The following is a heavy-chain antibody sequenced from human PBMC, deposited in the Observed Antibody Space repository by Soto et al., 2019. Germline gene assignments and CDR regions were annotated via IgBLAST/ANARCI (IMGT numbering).Heavy chain of an antibody. CDR2: INPNSGGT. D-gene: IGHD6-19*01. CDR3: EATTRTIAVAGVSEVDY. J-gene: IGHJ4*02. Sequence: GASVKVSCKASGYTFTGYYMHWVRQAPGQGLEWMGWINPNSGGTNYAQKFQGRVTMTRDTSISTAYMELSRLRSDDTAVYYCEATTRTIAVAGVSEVDYWGQGTLVTVSS. V-gene: IGHV1-2*02. CDR1: GYTFTGYY.